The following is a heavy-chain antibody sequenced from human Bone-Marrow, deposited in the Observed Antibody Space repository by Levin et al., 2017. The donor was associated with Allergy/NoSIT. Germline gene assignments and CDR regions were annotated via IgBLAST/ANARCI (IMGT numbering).Heavy chain of an antibody. CDR2: ISGTTGYI. J-gene: IGHJ5*02. CDR3: AREALDDGYVWASVRAGLAAVEH. D-gene: IGHD3-16*01. V-gene: IGHV3-21*01. CDR1: GFTFSSYY. Sequence: GGSLRLSCAASGFTFSSYYLTWVRQAPGKGLEWVSSISGTTGYIYYTDSVKGRFTISRDNANNSLYLQMHSLRVEDTAVYYCAREALDDGYVWASVRAGLAAVEHWGRGTLFTVSS.